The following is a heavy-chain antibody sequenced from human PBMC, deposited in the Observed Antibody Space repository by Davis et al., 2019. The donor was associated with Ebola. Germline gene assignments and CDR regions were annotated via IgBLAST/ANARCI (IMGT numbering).Heavy chain of an antibody. D-gene: IGHD6-19*01. V-gene: IGHV1-8*01. CDR2: MNPNSGNT. Sequence: ASVQVSCKASGYTFTSYDINWVRQATGQGLEWMGWMNPNSGNTVYAQKLRGRVTMTTDTSTSTAYMGLRSLGSDATAGYYCARAGIAVAEGWGNWIDPWGQGTLVTVST. J-gene: IGHJ5*02. CDR1: GYTFTSYD. CDR3: ARAGIAVAEGWGNWIDP.